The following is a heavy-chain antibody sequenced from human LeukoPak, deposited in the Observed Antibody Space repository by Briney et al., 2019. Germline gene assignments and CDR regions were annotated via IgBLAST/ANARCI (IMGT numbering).Heavy chain of an antibody. J-gene: IGHJ3*02. CDR2: IYYSGST. V-gene: IGHV4-59*01. Sequence: SETLSLTCTVSGGSISSNYWSWIRQPPGKGLEWIGYIYYSGSTNYNPSLKSRVTISVDMSKNQFSLKLSSVTAADTAVYYCARDRIRAFDIWGQGTMVTVSS. CDR3: ARDRIRAFDI. CDR1: GGSISSNY. D-gene: IGHD2/OR15-2a*01.